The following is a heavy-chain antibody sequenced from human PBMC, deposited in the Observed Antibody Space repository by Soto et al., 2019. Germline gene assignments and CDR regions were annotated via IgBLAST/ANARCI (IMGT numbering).Heavy chain of an antibody. CDR1: GFTFSSYA. CDR3: ARVGWYYYYYGMDV. CDR2: ISYDGSNK. D-gene: IGHD2-2*03. V-gene: IGHV3-30-3*01. Sequence: GSLRLSCAASGFTFSSYAMHWVRQAPGKGLEWVAVISYDGSNKYYADSVKGRFTISRDNSKNTLYLQMNSLRAEDTAVYYCARVGWYYYYYGMDVWGQGT. J-gene: IGHJ6*02.